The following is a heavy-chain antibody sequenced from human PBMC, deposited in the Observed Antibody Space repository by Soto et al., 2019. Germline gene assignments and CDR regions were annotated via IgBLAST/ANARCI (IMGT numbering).Heavy chain of an antibody. J-gene: IGHJ6*04. D-gene: IGHD3-10*01. Sequence: EVQLVESGGGLVQPGGSLRLSCAASGFTLSGRSMHWVRQAPGKGLVWVSGIDNAGTDSTYADSVKGRFTSSRDNAKNMLYLQMNSLRFEDTAVYYCSRGWFGPDVWGKVTTVTVSS. CDR2: IDNAGTDS. CDR3: SRGWFGPDV. V-gene: IGHV3-74*01. CDR1: GFTLSGRS.